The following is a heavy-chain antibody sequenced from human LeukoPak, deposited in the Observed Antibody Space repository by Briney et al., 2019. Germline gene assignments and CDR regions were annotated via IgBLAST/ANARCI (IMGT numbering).Heavy chain of an antibody. CDR3: ARGPRIVGATTYLDC. J-gene: IGHJ4*02. CDR2: INPNSGGT. Sequence: ASVKVSRKASGYTFTGYYIHRVRQAPGQGPEMVGWINPNSGGTNYAQKFQGRVTMTRDTSISTAYMELSRLRSDDTAVYYCARGPRIVGATTYLDCWGQGTLVTVSS. D-gene: IGHD1-26*01. V-gene: IGHV1-2*02. CDR1: GYTFTGYY.